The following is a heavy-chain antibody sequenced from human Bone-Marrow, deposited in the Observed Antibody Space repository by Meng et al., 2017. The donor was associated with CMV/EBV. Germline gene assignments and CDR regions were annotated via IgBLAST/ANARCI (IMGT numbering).Heavy chain of an antibody. Sequence: GSLRLSCAASGFTFSSYGMHWVRQAPGKGLEWVAFIRYDGSNKYYADSVKGRFTISRDNSKNTLYLQMNSLRAEDTAVYYCANSVGATTFFAAWGQGTLVTVSS. CDR1: GFTFSSYG. V-gene: IGHV3-30*02. CDR2: IRYDGSNK. CDR3: ANSVGATTFFAA. J-gene: IGHJ4*02. D-gene: IGHD1-26*01.